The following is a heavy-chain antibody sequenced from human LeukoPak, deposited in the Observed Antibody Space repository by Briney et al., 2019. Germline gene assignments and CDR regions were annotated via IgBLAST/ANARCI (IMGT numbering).Heavy chain of an antibody. J-gene: IGHJ4*02. Sequence: GGSLRLSCTASGFTFSDYYMSWIRQAPEKGLEWASYISPSGSNINYADSVKGRFTISRDNAKNSLYLQMNSLRAEDTAVYYCARIYDSTGYPLDQWGQGTPVTVSS. V-gene: IGHV3-11*01. D-gene: IGHD3-22*01. CDR3: ARIYDSTGYPLDQ. CDR1: GFTFSDYY. CDR2: ISPSGSNI.